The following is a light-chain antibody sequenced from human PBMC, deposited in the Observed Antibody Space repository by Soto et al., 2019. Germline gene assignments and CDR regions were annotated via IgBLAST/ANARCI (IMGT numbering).Light chain of an antibody. CDR2: GAS. CDR3: QQYGSSPYT. Sequence: EIVLTQSPGTLSLSPGERATLSCRASQSVRNSYLAWYQQKPGQAPRLLIYGASGRATGIPDWFSGSGSGTDFTLTISRLEAEDFAVYYCQQYGSSPYTFGQGTKLEI. V-gene: IGKV3-20*01. CDR1: QSVRNSY. J-gene: IGKJ2*01.